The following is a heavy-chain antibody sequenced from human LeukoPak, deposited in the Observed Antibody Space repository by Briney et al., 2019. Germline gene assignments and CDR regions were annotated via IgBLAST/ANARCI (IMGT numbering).Heavy chain of an antibody. D-gene: IGHD3-10*01. CDR3: TKDTFGARDS. V-gene: IGHV3-74*01. Sequence: GGSLRLSCGASGYTFSAYCMHWVRQAPGKGLVWVSGINDDGSSKSNAASVRGRFTISRDNARNTLYLQMDSLRAEDAAVYYCTKDTFGARDSWGQGTLVTVSS. CDR2: INDDGSSK. J-gene: IGHJ4*02. CDR1: GYTFSAYC.